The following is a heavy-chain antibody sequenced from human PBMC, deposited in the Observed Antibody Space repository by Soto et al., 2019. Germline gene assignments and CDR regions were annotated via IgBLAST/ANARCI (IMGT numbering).Heavy chain of an antibody. Sequence: GGSLRLSCAASGFTFSSYCIHWVRQAPCKGLEWVAVIWYDGINKYYADSVKGRFTISRDNSKNTLYLQMNSLRAEDTAVYYCARDTKLLSGWFDPWGQGTLVTVSS. CDR2: IWYDGINK. J-gene: IGHJ5*02. D-gene: IGHD2-2*01. V-gene: IGHV3-33*01. CDR1: GFTFSSYC. CDR3: ARDTKLLSGWFDP.